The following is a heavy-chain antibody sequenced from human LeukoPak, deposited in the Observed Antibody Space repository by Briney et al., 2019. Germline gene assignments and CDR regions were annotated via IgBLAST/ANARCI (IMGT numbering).Heavy chain of an antibody. Sequence: SXXTFXXXYLHWVRQAPGQGLEWMGWSNPKSGGTNYAQKFAGRVSMTRDTSITTAYMEMSRLTSDDTAVYYCXXXXXXYSGMYHFDYWGQGTLVTVFS. D-gene: IGHD1-26*01. V-gene: IGHV1-2*02. CDR2: SNPKSGGT. CDR3: XXXXXXYSGMYHFDY. J-gene: IGHJ4*02. CDR1: XXTFXXXY.